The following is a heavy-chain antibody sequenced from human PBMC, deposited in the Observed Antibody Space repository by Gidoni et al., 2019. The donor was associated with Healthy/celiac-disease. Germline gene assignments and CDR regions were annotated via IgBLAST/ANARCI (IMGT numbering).Heavy chain of an antibody. CDR1: GGSIRRYY. CDR2: IYYSGST. D-gene: IGHD5-12*01. CDR3: ARVAGDGYNYGHFDY. Sequence: QVQLQESGPGMVKPSETLSLTCAVSGGSIRRYYWSWLRQPPGQGLEWIGYIYYSGSTNYNPSLKSRVPISLDTSKTQFSLKLSSVTAADTAVYYCARVAGDGYNYGHFDYWGQGTLVTVSS. J-gene: IGHJ4*02. V-gene: IGHV4-59*01.